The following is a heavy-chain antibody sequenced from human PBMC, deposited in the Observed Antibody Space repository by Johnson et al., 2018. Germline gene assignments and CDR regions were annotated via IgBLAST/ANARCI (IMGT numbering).Heavy chain of an antibody. CDR2: IGAAGDT. Sequence: VQLVQSGGGLVRPGGSLRLTCAASGFTFSTYAMLWVRQLTGKGLEWVSVIGAAGDTYYPDSVKGRFTISRENAQNSLYLQMNNLRAGDTAVYYGARDREGAFDTWGQGTMVTVS. CDR1: GFTFSTYA. CDR3: ARDREGAFDT. J-gene: IGHJ3*02. V-gene: IGHV3-13*01.